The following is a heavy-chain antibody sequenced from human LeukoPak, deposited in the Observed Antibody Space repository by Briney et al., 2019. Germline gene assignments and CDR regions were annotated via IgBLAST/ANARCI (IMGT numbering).Heavy chain of an antibody. CDR3: ARGRTTVVTPYYFDY. V-gene: IGHV4-30-2*01. D-gene: IGHD4-23*01. CDR1: GGSISSGGYS. CDR2: IYHSGST. J-gene: IGHJ4*02. Sequence: SETLSLTCALSGGSISSGGYSWSWIRQPPGKGLEWIGYIYHSGSTYYNPSLKSRVTISVDRSKNQFSLKLSSVTAADTAVYYCARGRTTVVTPYYFDYWGQGTLVSVSS.